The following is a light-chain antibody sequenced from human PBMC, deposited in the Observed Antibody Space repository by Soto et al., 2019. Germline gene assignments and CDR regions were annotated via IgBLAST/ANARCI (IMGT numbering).Light chain of an antibody. CDR1: SSNIGAGYD. CDR3: HSYDSSLSGSV. Sequence: QSALTQPPSVSGAPGQRVTISCTGSSSNIGAGYDVHWYQQLPGTVPKLLIYGNSNRPSGVPDRFSGSESGTSASLAITGLQAEDEADYYCHSYDSSLSGSVFGGGTKLTVL. J-gene: IGLJ3*02. CDR2: GNS. V-gene: IGLV1-40*01.